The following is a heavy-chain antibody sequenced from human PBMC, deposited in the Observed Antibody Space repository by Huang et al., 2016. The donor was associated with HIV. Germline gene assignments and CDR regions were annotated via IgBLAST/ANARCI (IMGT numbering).Heavy chain of an antibody. V-gene: IGHV3-30-3*01. CDR1: GFAFSSYA. CDR3: ARTGSYYYGSGSYHFGDY. J-gene: IGHJ4*02. D-gene: IGHD3-10*01. CDR2: ISIDGSNK. Sequence: QVQLVESGGGVVQPGRSLRLSCAASGFAFSSYAMHWVRQAPGKGREWLAVISIDGSNKNYAHSVKGRFTISRDNSKGTVYLQMNSLRPEDTAVYSCARTGSYYYGSGSYHFGDYWGKGTLVTVSS.